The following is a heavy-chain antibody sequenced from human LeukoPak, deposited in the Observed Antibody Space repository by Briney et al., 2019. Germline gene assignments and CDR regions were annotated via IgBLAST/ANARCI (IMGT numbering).Heavy chain of an antibody. CDR2: ISWDGGST. Sequence: GGSLRLSCAASGFTLDDYTMHWVRQAPGKGLEWVSLISWDGGSTYYADSVKGRFTISRDNSKNSLYLQMNSLRTEDTALYYCAKVVGATSGAFDYWGQGTLVTVSS. CDR3: AKVVGATSGAFDY. J-gene: IGHJ4*02. V-gene: IGHV3-43*01. CDR1: GFTLDDYT. D-gene: IGHD1-26*01.